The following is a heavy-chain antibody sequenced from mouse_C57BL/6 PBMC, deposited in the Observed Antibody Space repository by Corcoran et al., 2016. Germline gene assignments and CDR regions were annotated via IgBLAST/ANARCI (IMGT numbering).Heavy chain of an antibody. Sequence: QVQLQQSGPELVKPGASVKISCKASGYSFTSYYIHWVNQRPGQGLEWIGWIYPGSGNTKYNEKFKGKATLTADTSSSTAYMQLSSLTSEDSAVYYCARSLRGSSYFDYWGQGTTLTVSS. CDR1: GYSFTSYY. V-gene: IGHV1-66*01. CDR2: IYPGSGNT. CDR3: ARSLRGSSYFDY. J-gene: IGHJ2*01. D-gene: IGHD1-1*01.